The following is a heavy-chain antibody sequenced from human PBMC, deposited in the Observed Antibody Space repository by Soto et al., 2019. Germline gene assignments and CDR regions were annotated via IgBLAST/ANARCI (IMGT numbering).Heavy chain of an antibody. CDR3: ARGPLLVLNYFDS. CDR2: ILPIIDIP. J-gene: IGHJ4*02. D-gene: IGHD3-10*01. CDR1: GGTFRNYP. V-gene: IGHV1-69*02. Sequence: QVQLVQSGAEVKKPGSSVKVSCKASGGTFRNYPINWVRQAPGQGLEWMGSILPIIDIPDYAQNFQARLTTTANKSTSTAYMELSSLRSEDTAMYFCARGPLLVLNYFDSWGQGTLVTVSS.